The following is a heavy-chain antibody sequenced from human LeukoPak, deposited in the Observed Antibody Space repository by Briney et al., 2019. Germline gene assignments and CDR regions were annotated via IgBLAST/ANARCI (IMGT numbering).Heavy chain of an antibody. CDR2: IRYDGSNK. V-gene: IGHV3-30*02. CDR1: GFTFSSYG. Sequence: GGSLRLSCAASGFTFSSYGMHWVRQAPGKGLEWVAFIRYDGSNKYYADSVKGRFTISRDNSKNTLYLQMYSLRAEDTAVYYCAKALGVPAALDYWGQGTLVTVSS. J-gene: IGHJ4*02. D-gene: IGHD2-2*01. CDR3: AKALGVPAALDY.